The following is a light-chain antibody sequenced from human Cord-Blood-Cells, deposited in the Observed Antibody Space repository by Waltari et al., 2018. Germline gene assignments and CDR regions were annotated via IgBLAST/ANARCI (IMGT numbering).Light chain of an antibody. CDR1: SSDVGGYNL. J-gene: IGLJ3*02. Sequence: HSALTQPASVSGSPGQSITISCTGTSSDVGGYNLVSWYQQHPGKAPTLMIYEVSKRPSGVSNRLCGSKSGTTASRTSSGLQGEDEADYYCCSYAGSSTLVFGGGTKLTVL. V-gene: IGLV2-23*02. CDR3: CSYAGSSTLV. CDR2: EVS.